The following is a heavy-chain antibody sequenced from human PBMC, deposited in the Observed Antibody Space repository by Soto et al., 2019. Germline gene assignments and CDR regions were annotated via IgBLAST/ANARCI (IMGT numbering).Heavy chain of an antibody. CDR2: ISSSSSTI. CDR3: AGVLRFLEWSLYYYSYMDV. CDR1: GFTFSSYS. J-gene: IGHJ6*03. Sequence: PGGSLRLSCAASGFTFSSYSMNWVRQAPGKGLEWVSYISSSSSTIYYADSVKGRFTISRDNAKNSLYLQMNSLRAEDTAVYYCAGVLRFLEWSLYYYSYMDVWGKGTTVTVSS. D-gene: IGHD3-3*01. V-gene: IGHV3-48*01.